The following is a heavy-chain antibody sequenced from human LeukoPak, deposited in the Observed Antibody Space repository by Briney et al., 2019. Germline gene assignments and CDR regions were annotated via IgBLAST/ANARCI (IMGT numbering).Heavy chain of an antibody. J-gene: IGHJ3*02. CDR1: GYSISSGYY. V-gene: IGHV4-38-2*02. Sequence: SETLSLTCTVSGYSISSGYYWGWIRQPPGKGLEWIGSIYHSGSTYYNPSLKSRVTISVDTSKNQFSLKLSSVTAADTAVYYCARFTRSDAFDIWGQGTMVTVSS. CDR2: IYHSGST. CDR3: ARFTRSDAFDI.